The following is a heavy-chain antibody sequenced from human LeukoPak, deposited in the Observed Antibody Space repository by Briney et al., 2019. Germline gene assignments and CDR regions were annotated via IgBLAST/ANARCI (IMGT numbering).Heavy chain of an antibody. CDR3: ARHTPITMIVGTSLDY. CDR1: GYTFTSYG. J-gene: IGHJ4*02. V-gene: IGHV1-18*01. D-gene: IGHD3-22*01. CDR2: ISAYNGNT. Sequence: ASVKVSCKASGYTFTSYGISWVRQAPGQGLEWMGWISAYNGNTNYAQKLQGRVTMTTDTSTSTAYMELRSLRSDDTAVYYCARHTPITMIVGTSLDYWGQGTLVTVSS.